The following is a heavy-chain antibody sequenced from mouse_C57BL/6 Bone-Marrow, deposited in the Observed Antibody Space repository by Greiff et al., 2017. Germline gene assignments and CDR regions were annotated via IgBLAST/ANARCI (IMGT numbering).Heavy chain of an antibody. J-gene: IGHJ2*01. D-gene: IGHD2-3*01. Sequence: QVQLQQPGAELVRPGSSVKLSCKASGYTFTSYWMHWVKQRPIQGLEWIGNIDPSDSETHYNQKFKDKATLTVDKSSSTAYMQLSSLTSEDSAVYYCARGGGWLLQGCDYWGQGTTLTVSS. CDR2: IDPSDSET. CDR3: ARGGGWLLQGCDY. CDR1: GYTFTSYW. V-gene: IGHV1-52*01.